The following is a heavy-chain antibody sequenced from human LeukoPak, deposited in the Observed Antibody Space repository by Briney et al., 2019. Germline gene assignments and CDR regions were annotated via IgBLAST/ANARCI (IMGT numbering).Heavy chain of an antibody. CDR3: ARGRLYCTNGVCYDKRAFDI. CDR1: GGSFSGYY. J-gene: IGHJ3*02. D-gene: IGHD2-8*01. Sequence: PSETLSLTCAVYGGSFSGYYWSWIRQPPGKGLEWIGEINHSGSTNYNPSLKSRVTISVDTPKNQFSLKLSSVTAADTAVYYCARGRLYCTNGVCYDKRAFDIWGQGTMVTVSS. CDR2: INHSGST. V-gene: IGHV4-34*01.